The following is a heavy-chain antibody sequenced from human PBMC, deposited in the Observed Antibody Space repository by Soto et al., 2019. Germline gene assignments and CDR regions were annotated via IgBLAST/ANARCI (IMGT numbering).Heavy chain of an antibody. CDR1: GYTFTSYG. CDR2: ISAYNGNT. D-gene: IGHD5-18*01. CDR3: ARARIQLWLRDFDY. J-gene: IGHJ4*02. Sequence: GASVKVSCKASGYTFTSYGISWVRQAPGQGLEWMGWISAYNGNTNYAQKLQGRVTMTIDTSTSTAYMGLRSLRSDDTAVYYCARARIQLWLRDFDYWGQGTLVTVSS. V-gene: IGHV1-18*01.